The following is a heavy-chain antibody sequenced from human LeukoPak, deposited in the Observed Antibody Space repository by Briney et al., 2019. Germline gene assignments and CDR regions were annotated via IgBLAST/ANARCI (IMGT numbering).Heavy chain of an antibody. J-gene: IGHJ6*03. CDR1: GGSFSGYY. CDR2: INHSGST. Sequence: SETLSLTCAVYGGSFSGYYWSWIRQPPGKGLEWIGEINHSGSTNYNPSLKSRVTISVDTSKNQFTLKLSSVTAADTAVYYCARGLKEQQLVRGLYYYYYYHMDVWGKGTTVTVSS. V-gene: IGHV4-34*01. CDR3: ARGLKEQQLVRGLYYYYYYHMDV. D-gene: IGHD6-13*01.